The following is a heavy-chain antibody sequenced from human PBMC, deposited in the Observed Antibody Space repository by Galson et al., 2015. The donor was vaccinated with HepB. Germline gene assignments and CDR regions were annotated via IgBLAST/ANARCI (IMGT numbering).Heavy chain of an antibody. CDR1: GFTFSSYS. CDR3: ARGAGSGYSYGFPDY. J-gene: IGHJ4*02. Sequence: SLRLSCAASGFTFSSYSMNWVRQAPGKGLEWVSSISSSSSYIYYADSVKGRFTISRDNAKNSLYLQMNSLRAEDTAVYYCARGAGSGYSYGFPDYWGQGTLVTVSS. D-gene: IGHD5-18*01. CDR2: ISSSSSYI. V-gene: IGHV3-21*01.